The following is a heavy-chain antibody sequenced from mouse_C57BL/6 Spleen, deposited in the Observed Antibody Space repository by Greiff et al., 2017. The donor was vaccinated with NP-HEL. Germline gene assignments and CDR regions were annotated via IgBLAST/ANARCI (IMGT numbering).Heavy chain of an antibody. Sequence: QVTLKESGPGILQSSQTPSLPCSFSGFSLCTSGMGVSWIRQPSGKGLEWLAHIYLDDDKRYNPSLKSRLTISKDTSRNQVFLKITSVDTADTATYYCARRRDGSSYGYYAMDYWGQGTSVTVAS. J-gene: IGHJ4*01. CDR2: IYLDDDK. D-gene: IGHD1-1*01. V-gene: IGHV8-12*01. CDR3: ARRRDGSSYGYYAMDY. CDR1: GFSLCTSGMG.